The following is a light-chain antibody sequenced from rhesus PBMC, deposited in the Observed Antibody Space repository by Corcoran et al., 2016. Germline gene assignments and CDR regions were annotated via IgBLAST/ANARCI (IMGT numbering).Light chain of an antibody. J-gene: IGKJ3*01. Sequence: DIQMTQSPSSLSASVGDRVTISCRASPGISNWLAWYQQKPGKAPKLLNYRASNLETGVLSRFSGSGCGTAFTLTIRSLPPEDIATYYCQQHNNSPFTFGPGTKLDIK. CDR2: RAS. CDR3: QQHNNSPFT. CDR1: PGISNW. V-gene: IGKV1-69*01.